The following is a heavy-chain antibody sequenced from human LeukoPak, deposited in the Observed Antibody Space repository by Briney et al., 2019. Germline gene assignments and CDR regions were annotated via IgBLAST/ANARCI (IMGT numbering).Heavy chain of an antibody. CDR2: VNHSGGT. CDR1: GASFNDYY. Sequence: SKTLSLTCAVYGASFNDYYWSWIRHSPTKGLEWIGEVNHSGGTKYNPSLKSRATISADKSKNQFFLRLSPVAAADSGVYYCARERASNNHDNWFDPWGQGTLVTVSS. V-gene: IGHV4-34*01. J-gene: IGHJ5*02. CDR3: ARERASNNHDNWFDP.